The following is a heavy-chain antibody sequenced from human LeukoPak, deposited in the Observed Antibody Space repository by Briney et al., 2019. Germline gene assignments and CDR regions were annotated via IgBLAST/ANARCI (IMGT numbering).Heavy chain of an antibody. CDR2: ISYDGSNT. J-gene: IGHJ2*01. CDR3: ARDPQRWQQLPHYWYLDL. V-gene: IGHV3-30*05. D-gene: IGHD5-24*01. Sequence: GGSLRLSCAASRSIFTTYGIHWARQAPGKGLEWMAVISYDGSNTLYTDSVKGRFTVSRDDSKNTVYLQMNSLRGDDTAVYHCARDPQRWQQLPHYWYLDLWGRGTLVTVSS. CDR1: RSIFTTYG.